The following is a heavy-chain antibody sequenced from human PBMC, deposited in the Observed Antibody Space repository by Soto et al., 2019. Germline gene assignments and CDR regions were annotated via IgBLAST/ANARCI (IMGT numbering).Heavy chain of an antibody. D-gene: IGHD6-6*01. Sequence: QVQLQQWGAGLLKPSETLSLTCAVYGGSFSGYYWSWIRQPPGKGLEWIGEIKHSGSTNYNPSLKSRVTISVDTSKNQFSLKLSSVTAADTAVYYCARGSNYYYYGMDVWGQGTTVTVSS. CDR1: GGSFSGYY. CDR2: IKHSGST. V-gene: IGHV4-34*01. CDR3: ARGSNYYYYGMDV. J-gene: IGHJ6*02.